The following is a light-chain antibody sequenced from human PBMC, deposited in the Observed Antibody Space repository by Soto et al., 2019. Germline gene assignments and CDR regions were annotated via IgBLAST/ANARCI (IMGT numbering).Light chain of an antibody. V-gene: IGKV1-5*03. CDR3: QQYNTYSPT. CDR1: QSISGW. CDR2: KAS. Sequence: DIQMTQSPSTLSAFVGDRVTITCRASQSISGWLAWYQQKPGKAPHLLIYKASSLESGVPSRFSGSGSGTEFTLTISSLLPDDFATYYCQQYNTYSPTFGQGTKVEIK. J-gene: IGKJ1*01.